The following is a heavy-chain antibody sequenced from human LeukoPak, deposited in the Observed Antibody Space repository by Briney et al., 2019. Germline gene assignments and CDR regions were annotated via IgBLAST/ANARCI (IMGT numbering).Heavy chain of an antibody. CDR3: ARGEIAVAGSWDYYYYYGMDV. V-gene: IGHV4-59*01. D-gene: IGHD6-19*01. CDR1: GGSISSYY. Sequence: SETLSLTCTVSGGSISSYYWSWIRQPPGKGLEWIGYIYYSGSTNYNPSLKSRVTISVDTSKNQFSLKLSSVTAADTAVYYCARGEIAVAGSWDYYYYYGMDVWGQGTTVTVSS. CDR2: IYYSGST. J-gene: IGHJ6*02.